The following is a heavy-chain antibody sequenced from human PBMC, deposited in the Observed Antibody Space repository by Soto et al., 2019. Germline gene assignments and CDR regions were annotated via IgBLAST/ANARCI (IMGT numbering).Heavy chain of an antibody. CDR3: ARDRVMRGNSFYYGMDV. CDR2: IIPRVAAP. CDR1: GGTFSSFA. D-gene: IGHD3-10*01. Sequence: QVLLGQSGAEVRKPGSSVKVSCKTSGGTFSSFAISWVRLAPGQGLEWMGVIIPRVAAPTYALRFQGRVSITADESTSTAYMELNSLTSDDTAVYYCARDRVMRGNSFYYGMDVWGQGSTVTVSS. V-gene: IGHV1-69*12. J-gene: IGHJ6*02.